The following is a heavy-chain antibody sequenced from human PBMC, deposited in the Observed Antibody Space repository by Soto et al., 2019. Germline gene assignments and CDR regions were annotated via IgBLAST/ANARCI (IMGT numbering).Heavy chain of an antibody. Sequence: SVKVSCKASGGTFSSYAISWVRQAPGQGLEWMGGIIPIFGTANYAQKFQGRVTITADESTSTAYMELSSLRSEDTAVYYCARVLGGYCSSTSCYPLDYWGQGTLVTVSS. V-gene: IGHV1-69*13. CDR2: IIPIFGTA. D-gene: IGHD2-2*01. CDR1: GGTFSSYA. J-gene: IGHJ4*02. CDR3: ARVLGGYCSSTSCYPLDY.